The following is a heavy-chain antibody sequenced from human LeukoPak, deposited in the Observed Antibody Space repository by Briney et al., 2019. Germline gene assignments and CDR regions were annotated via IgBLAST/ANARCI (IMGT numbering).Heavy chain of an antibody. CDR2: INPNSGGT. D-gene: IGHD6-13*01. J-gene: IGHJ4*02. CDR3: ARVIAAGQREFDY. CDR1: GYTFTGYY. V-gene: IGHV1-2*02. Sequence: ASVKVSCKASGYTFTGYYMHWVRQAPGQGLEWMGWINPNSGGTNYAQRFQGRVTMTRDTSISTAYMELSRLRSDDTAVYYCARVIAAGQREFDYWGQGTLVTVSS.